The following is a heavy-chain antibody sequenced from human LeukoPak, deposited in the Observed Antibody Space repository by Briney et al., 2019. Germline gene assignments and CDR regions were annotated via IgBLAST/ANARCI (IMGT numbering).Heavy chain of an antibody. Sequence: QPGGFLLLSCAASGFSLSGYWMHWVRQAPGKGLVWVSRISPEGSGTTYADSVKGRFTISRDNSKNTLYLQMNSLRDEDAAVYHCTRVQAGRSGLMDVWGRGTTVTVSS. D-gene: IGHD2-8*02. V-gene: IGHV3-74*01. CDR3: TRVQAGRSGLMDV. CDR1: GFSLSGYW. J-gene: IGHJ6*02. CDR2: ISPEGSGT.